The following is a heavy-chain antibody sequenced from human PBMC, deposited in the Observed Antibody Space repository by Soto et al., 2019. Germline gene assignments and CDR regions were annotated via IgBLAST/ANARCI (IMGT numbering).Heavy chain of an antibody. J-gene: IGHJ4*02. CDR1: GFTFYNYA. D-gene: IGHD2-2*01. V-gene: IGHV3-21*01. CDR3: ARDILGSSPH. Sequence: PGGSLRLSCAASGFTFYNYAMNWVRQAPGKGLEWVSSISSSSSYIYYADSVKGRFTISRDNAKNSLYLQMNSLRAEDTAVYYCARDILGSSPHWGQGTLVTVSS. CDR2: ISSSSSYI.